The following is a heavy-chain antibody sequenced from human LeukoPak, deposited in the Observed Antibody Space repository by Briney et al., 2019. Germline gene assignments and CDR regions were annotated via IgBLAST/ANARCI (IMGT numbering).Heavy chain of an antibody. CDR3: ARSHYYDSSGYYG. CDR2: IYYSGST. J-gene: IGHJ4*02. CDR1: GGSISSGGYY. D-gene: IGHD3-22*01. Sequence: SETPSLTCTVSGGSISSGGYYWSWIRQHPGKGLEWIGYIYYSGSTYYNPSLKSRVTISVDTSKNQFSLKLSSVTAADTAVYYCARSHYYDSSGYYGWGQGTLVTVSS. V-gene: IGHV4-31*03.